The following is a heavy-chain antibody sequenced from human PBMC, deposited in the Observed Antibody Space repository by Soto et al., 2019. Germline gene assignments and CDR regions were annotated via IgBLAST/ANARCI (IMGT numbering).Heavy chain of an antibody. CDR1: GYTFNSYG. V-gene: IGHV1-18*04. CDR2: ISAYNGNT. D-gene: IGHD2-2*01. CDR3: ARDLEYQPKYT. J-gene: IGHJ5*02. Sequence: ASVKVSCKASGYTFNSYGISWVRQAPGQGLEWMGWISAYNGNTNYAQKVQGRVTMTTDTSTSTAYMELRSLRSDDTAVYYCARDLEYQPKYTWGQGTLVTVSS.